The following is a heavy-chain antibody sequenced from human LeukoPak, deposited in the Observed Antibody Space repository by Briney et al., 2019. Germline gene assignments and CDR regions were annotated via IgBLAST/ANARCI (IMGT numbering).Heavy chain of an antibody. CDR1: GFTFSSYA. CDR2: ISYDGSNK. V-gene: IGHV3-30-3*01. J-gene: IGHJ4*02. Sequence: GRSLRLSCAASGFTFSSYAMHCVRQAPGKGLEWVAVISYDGSNKYYADSVKGRFTISRDNSKNTLYLQMNSLRAEDTAVYYCARDLFEDYYDSSGYYAPFGYWGQGTLVTVSS. D-gene: IGHD3-22*01. CDR3: ARDLFEDYYDSSGYYAPFGY.